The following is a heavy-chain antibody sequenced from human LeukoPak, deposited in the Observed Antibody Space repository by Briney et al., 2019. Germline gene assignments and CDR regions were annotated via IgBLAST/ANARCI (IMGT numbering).Heavy chain of an antibody. V-gene: IGHV4-34*01. CDR3: ASVSRGMDV. Sequence: PSETLSLTCTVSGGSISSYYWSWIRQPPGKGLEWIGEINHSGSTNYNPSLKSRVTISVDTSKNQFSLKLSSVTAADTAVYYCASVSRGMDVWGQGTTVTVSS. CDR2: INHSGST. CDR1: GGSISSYY. J-gene: IGHJ6*02.